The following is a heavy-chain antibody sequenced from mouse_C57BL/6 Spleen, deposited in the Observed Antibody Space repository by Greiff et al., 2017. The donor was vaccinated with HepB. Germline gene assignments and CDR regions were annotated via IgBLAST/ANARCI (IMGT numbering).Heavy chain of an antibody. J-gene: IGHJ1*03. CDR1: GFTFSDYY. Sequence: EVKLMDSGGGLVQPGGSLKLSCAASGFTFSDYYMYWVRQTPEKRLEWVAYISNGGGSTYYPDTVKGRFTISRDNAKNTLYLQMSRLKSEDTAMYYCARREAGNWYFDVWGTGTTVTVSS. CDR2: ISNGGGST. V-gene: IGHV5-12*01. CDR3: ARREAGNWYFDV.